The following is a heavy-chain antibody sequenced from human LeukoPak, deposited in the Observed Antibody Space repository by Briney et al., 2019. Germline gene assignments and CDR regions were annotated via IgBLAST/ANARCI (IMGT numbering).Heavy chain of an antibody. CDR1: GFTVSSKY. D-gene: IGHD1-26*01. CDR3: ARDVGARPLDI. Sequence: PGGSLRLSCAASGFTVSSKYMSWVRQAPGKGLEWVAVIYMGGSTYYADSVKGRFNIARDNSKNTVYLQMNSLRVEDTGVYYCARDVGARPLDIWGQGTMVTVSS. V-gene: IGHV3-66*01. J-gene: IGHJ3*02. CDR2: IYMGGST.